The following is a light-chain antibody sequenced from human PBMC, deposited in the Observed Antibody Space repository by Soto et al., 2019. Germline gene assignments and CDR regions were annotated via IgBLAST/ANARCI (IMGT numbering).Light chain of an antibody. V-gene: IGKV3-11*01. CDR3: QQRSNWPPIT. CDR1: QSVSSY. CDR2: YAS. J-gene: IGKJ5*01. Sequence: EIVLTQSPATLSLSPGERATLSCRASQSVSSYLVWYQQKPGQAPRLLIYYASNRATGIPAMFSGSGSGTDFTLTISSLEPEDFAVYYCQQRSNWPPITFGKGTRLEIK.